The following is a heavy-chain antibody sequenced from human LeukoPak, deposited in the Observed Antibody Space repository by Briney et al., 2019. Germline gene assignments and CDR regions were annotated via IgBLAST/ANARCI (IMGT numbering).Heavy chain of an antibody. V-gene: IGHV4-38-2*02. J-gene: IGHJ5*01. D-gene: IGHD3-16*02. CDR3: ARGTYYDYVWGRDRPFDS. CDR1: GYSISSGYY. Sequence: SETLSLTCTVSGYSISSGYYWGWIRQPPGKGLEWLGFIFYRGSSYYNRSLKSRVTIFVDTSKTQFSLNLTSVTDSDSALYFCARGTYYDYVWGRDRPFDSWGQGTQVTVSS. CDR2: IFYRGSS.